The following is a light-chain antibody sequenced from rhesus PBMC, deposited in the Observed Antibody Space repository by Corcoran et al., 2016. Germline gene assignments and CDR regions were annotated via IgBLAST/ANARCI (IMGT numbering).Light chain of an antibody. J-gene: IGKJ3*01. CDR2: KAS. CDR3: LQYHTSPFT. V-gene: IGKV1-21*01. Sequence: DIQMTQSPSSLSASVGDKVTITCRASQGISSWLAWYQQKPGKAPKLLSSKASRLQTGVPSRFSGSGSETDFTLTISSLQPDDFATYYCLQYHTSPFTFGPVTKLDIK. CDR1: QGISSW.